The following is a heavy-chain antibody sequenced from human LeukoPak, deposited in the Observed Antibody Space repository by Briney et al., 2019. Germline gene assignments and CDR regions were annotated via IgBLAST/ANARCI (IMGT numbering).Heavy chain of an antibody. V-gene: IGHV1-18*01. D-gene: IGHD2-2*01. J-gene: IGHJ4*02. CDR1: GYTFTIYG. CDR3: ARGVVVPAAKYDSLHTYGSDY. CDR2: ISAYNGNT. Sequence: GASVKLSCKASGYTFTIYGNSWVRQAPGQGRELMGCISAYNGNTNYAQKLQGRVTMTTDTSTRTAYMELRSLRSDDPAVYYCARGVVVPAAKYDSLHTYGSDYWGQGTLVTVSS.